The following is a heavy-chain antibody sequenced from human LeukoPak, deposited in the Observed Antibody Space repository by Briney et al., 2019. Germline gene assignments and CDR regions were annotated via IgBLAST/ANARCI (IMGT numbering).Heavy chain of an antibody. CDR2: IIPIFGTA. Sequence: SVKVSCKASGGTFSSYAISWVRQAPGQGLEWMGGIIPIFGTANYAQKFQGRVTITADESTSTAYMELSSLRSEDTAVYYCARESGTAMVWGNSGGYNYWGQGTLVTVSS. CDR3: ARESGTAMVWGNSGGYNY. D-gene: IGHD5-18*01. V-gene: IGHV1-69*13. CDR1: GGTFSSYA. J-gene: IGHJ4*02.